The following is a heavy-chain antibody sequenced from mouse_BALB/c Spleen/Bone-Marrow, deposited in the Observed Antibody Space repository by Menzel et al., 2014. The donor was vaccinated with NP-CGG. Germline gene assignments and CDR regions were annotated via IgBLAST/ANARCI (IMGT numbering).Heavy chain of an antibody. Sequence: LMESGVELVKPGASVKLSCKASGNTFTSYDINWVRQRPEQGLEWIGWIFPGDSTTKYNEKFKGKATLSTDKSSSTVHMQLSRLTSEDSAVXXCVRSRLRDWYFDVWGAGTTVTISS. V-gene: IGHV1S56*01. CDR3: VRSRLRDWYFDV. J-gene: IGHJ1*01. CDR1: GNTFTSYD. CDR2: IFPGDSTT. D-gene: IGHD1-2*01.